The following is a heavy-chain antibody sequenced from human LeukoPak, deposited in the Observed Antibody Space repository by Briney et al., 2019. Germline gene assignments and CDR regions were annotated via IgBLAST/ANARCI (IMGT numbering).Heavy chain of an antibody. V-gene: IGHV4-39*01. CDR1: GGSISSSRYY. J-gene: IGHJ4*02. CDR3: ASGFGSYYDSDY. Sequence: SETLSLTCTVSGGSISSSRYYWGWIRQPPGKGLEWIGTIYYSGTTYYNPSLKSRVTISVDTSKNQFSLKLSSVTAADTAVYYYASGFGSYYDSDYWGQGTLVTVSS. CDR2: IYYSGTT. D-gene: IGHD3-3*01.